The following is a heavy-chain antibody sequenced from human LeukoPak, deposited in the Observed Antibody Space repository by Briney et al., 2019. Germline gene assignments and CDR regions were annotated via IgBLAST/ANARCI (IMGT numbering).Heavy chain of an antibody. Sequence: GGSLRLSCAASGFTFSSYEINWVRQAPGKGLEWLSYITSDSTSYYADCVKGRFTISRDNAKNSLYLQMNSLRAEDTAVYFCARKYCTGDSCRTGAFDIWSQGTMVTVSS. CDR3: ARKYCTGDSCRTGAFDI. CDR2: ITSDSTS. D-gene: IGHD2-15*01. CDR1: GFTFSSYE. J-gene: IGHJ3*02. V-gene: IGHV3-48*03.